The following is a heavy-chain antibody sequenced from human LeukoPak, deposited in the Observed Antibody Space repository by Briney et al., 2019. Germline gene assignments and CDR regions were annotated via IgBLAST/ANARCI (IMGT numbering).Heavy chain of an antibody. Sequence: SVKVSCKASGGTFSSYAISWVRQAPGQGLEWMGRIIPILGIANYAQKFQGRVTITADKSTSTAYMELSSLRSEDTAVYYCTTREIVVEPAQTSMVRGVLWRSDFWGHGTLVTVSS. CDR2: IIPILGIA. CDR1: GGTFSSYA. D-gene: IGHD3-10*01. CDR3: TTREIVVEPAQTSMVRGVLWRSDF. J-gene: IGHJ4*01. V-gene: IGHV1-69*04.